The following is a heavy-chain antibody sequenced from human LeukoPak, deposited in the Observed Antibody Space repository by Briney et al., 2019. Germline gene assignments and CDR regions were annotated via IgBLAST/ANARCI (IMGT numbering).Heavy chain of an antibody. CDR1: GCTFSSYA. CDR2: IIPILGIA. J-gene: IGHJ4*02. Sequence: SVKVSCKASGCTFSSYAISWVRQAPGQGLEWMGRIIPILGIANYAQKFQGRVTITADKSTSTAYMELSSLRSEDTAVYYCASREYSSSPAPFDYWGQGTLVTVSS. D-gene: IGHD6-6*01. CDR3: ASREYSSSPAPFDY. V-gene: IGHV1-69*04.